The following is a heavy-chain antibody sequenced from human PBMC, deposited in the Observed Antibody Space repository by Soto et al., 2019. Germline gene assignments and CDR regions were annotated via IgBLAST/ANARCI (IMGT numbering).Heavy chain of an antibody. CDR2: IWYDGSNK. CDR3: ARDRGITMVRGVQSYYGMDV. CDR1: GFTFSSFG. D-gene: IGHD3-10*01. V-gene: IGHV3-33*01. Sequence: GGSLRLSCAASGFTFSSFGMHWVRQAPGKGLEWVAVIWYDGSNKYYADSVKGRFTISRDNSKNTLYLQMNSLRAEDTAVYYCARDRGITMVRGVQSYYGMDVWGQGTTVTVSS. J-gene: IGHJ6*02.